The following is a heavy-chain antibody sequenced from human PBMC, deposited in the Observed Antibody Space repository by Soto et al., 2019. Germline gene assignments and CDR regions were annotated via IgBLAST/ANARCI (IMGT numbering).Heavy chain of an antibody. V-gene: IGHV1-2*02. Sequence: ASVKVSCKASGYSFTGYSMHWVRQAPGQGLEWMGWINPKNGATNYAQKFQGRVTMTRNTSISTVYMELSSLRSEDTAVYYCARGRPPYYDILTGYSNYYYYYMDVWGKGTTVTVSS. CDR2: INPKNGAT. CDR3: ARGRPPYYDILTGYSNYYYYYMDV. J-gene: IGHJ6*03. CDR1: GYSFTGYS. D-gene: IGHD3-9*01.